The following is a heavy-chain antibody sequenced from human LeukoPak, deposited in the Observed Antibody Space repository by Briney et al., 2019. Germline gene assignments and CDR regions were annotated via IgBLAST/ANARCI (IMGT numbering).Heavy chain of an antibody. J-gene: IGHJ4*02. CDR2: ISSSSSSTI. D-gene: IGHD6-6*01. Sequence: GGSLRLSCAASGFTFSSYSMNWVRQAPGKGLEWVSYISSSSSSTIYYADSVKGRFTISRDNAKNSLYLQMNSQRAEDTAVYYCARGSIAARREGFDYWGQGTLVTVSS. V-gene: IGHV3-48*01. CDR3: ARGSIAARREGFDY. CDR1: GFTFSSYS.